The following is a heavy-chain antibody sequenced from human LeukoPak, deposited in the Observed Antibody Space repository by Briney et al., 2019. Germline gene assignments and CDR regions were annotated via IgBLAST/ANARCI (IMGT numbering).Heavy chain of an antibody. CDR2: IYSGGST. CDR3: ATGERMVRGDGVDY. J-gene: IGHJ4*02. V-gene: IGHV3-66*01. Sequence: QPGGSLRLSCAASGFTVRNNYMSWVRQAPGMGLDWVSVIYSGGSTYYADSVKGRFTISRDNSKNTLYLQMNSLRAEDTAVYFCATGERMVRGDGVDYWGQGTLVTVSS. D-gene: IGHD3-10*01. CDR1: GFTVRNNY.